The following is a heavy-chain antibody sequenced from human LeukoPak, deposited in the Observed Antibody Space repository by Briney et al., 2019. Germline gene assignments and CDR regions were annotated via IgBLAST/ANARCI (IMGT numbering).Heavy chain of an antibody. CDR3: ASLWFHKGPGFEY. D-gene: IGHD3-10*01. CDR1: GFTFSSYG. J-gene: IGHJ4*02. Sequence: PGRSLRLSCAASGFTFSSYGMHWVRQAPGKGLEWVAVIWYDGSNKYYADSVKGRFTISRDNSKNTLYLQMNSLRGEDTAVYYCASLWFHKGPGFEYWGQGTLVTVSS. CDR2: IWYDGSNK. V-gene: IGHV3-33*01.